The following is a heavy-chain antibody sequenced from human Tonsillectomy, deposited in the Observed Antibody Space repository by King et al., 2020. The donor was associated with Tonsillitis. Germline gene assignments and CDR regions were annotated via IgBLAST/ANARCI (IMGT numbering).Heavy chain of an antibody. CDR2: IDWEDDK. CDR1: GFSLNTGGVC. CDR3: AHSKDRSSGPYFYGMDV. J-gene: IGHJ6*02. Sequence: VTLKESGPALVKPTQTLTLTCSFSGFSLNTGGVCVSWIRQPPGKALEWLARIDWEDDKHYSTSLRTRLTISKDTSKNQVVLTMTNMDPVDTATYYCAHSKDRSSGPYFYGMDVWGQGTTVTVSS. D-gene: IGHD3-10*01. V-gene: IGHV2-70*11.